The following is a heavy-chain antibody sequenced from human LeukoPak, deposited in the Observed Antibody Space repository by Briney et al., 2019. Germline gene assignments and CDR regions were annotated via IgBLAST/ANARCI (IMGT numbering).Heavy chain of an antibody. J-gene: IGHJ4*02. V-gene: IGHV5-51*01. CDR2: IYPSDSDT. CDR3: VRFFGVPY. CDR1: GYIFTTKW. D-gene: IGHD3-3*01. Sequence: GESLKISCKSSGYIFTTKWIGWVRQMPGKGLEWMGIIYPSDSDTRYSPSFQGQVTISADKSINTAYLQWSSLKASDTAMYYCVRFFGVPYWGQGALVTVSS.